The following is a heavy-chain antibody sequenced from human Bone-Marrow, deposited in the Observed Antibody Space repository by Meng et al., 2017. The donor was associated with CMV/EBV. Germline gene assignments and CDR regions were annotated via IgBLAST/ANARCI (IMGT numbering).Heavy chain of an antibody. V-gene: IGHV1-3*01. CDR1: TFASYA. CDR3: AREGYYDYVWGSYRYFDY. Sequence: TFASYALHWLRQAPGQRLEWMGWINAGNGNTKYSQKFQGRVTITRDTSASTAYMELSSLRSEDTAVYYCAREGYYDYVWGSYRYFDYWGQGTLVTVSS. J-gene: IGHJ4*02. CDR2: INAGNGNT. D-gene: IGHD3-16*02.